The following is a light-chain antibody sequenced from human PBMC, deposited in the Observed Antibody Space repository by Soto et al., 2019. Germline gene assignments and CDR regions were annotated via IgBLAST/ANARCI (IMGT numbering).Light chain of an antibody. CDR2: AAS. J-gene: IGKJ1*01. CDR3: QQSYNTPWT. Sequence: DIQMTQSPSSLSASVGDRVTITCRASQSINSFLNWYQQKPGKAPNLLIYAASSLHSGVPSRFSSSGSGTYFTLTINSLQPEDFATYYCQQSYNTPWTLGQGTKVEVK. CDR1: QSINSF. V-gene: IGKV1-39*01.